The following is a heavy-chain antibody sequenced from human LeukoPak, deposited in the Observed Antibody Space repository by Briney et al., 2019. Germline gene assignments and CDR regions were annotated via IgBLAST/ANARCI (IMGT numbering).Heavy chain of an antibody. V-gene: IGHV3-23*01. J-gene: IGHJ4*02. D-gene: IGHD2-2*01. Sequence: GGSLRLSCAASGISFSSYAMSWVRQAPGKGLEWVSAISGSGGSTYYADSVKGRFTISRDNSKNTLYLQMNSLRAEDTAVYYCAKSSGCSSTSCYSRVFDYWGQGTLVTVSS. CDR3: AKSSGCSSTSCYSRVFDY. CDR2: ISGSGGST. CDR1: GISFSSYA.